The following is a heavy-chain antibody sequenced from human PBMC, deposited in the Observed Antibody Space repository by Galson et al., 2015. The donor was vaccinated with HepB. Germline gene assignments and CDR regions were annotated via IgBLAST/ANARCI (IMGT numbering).Heavy chain of an antibody. V-gene: IGHV3-30*04. CDR3: ARDTGDLWYFDL. CDR1: GFTFTSYA. CDR2: VSYDGIHK. D-gene: IGHD7-27*01. Sequence: FLRLACAASGFTFTSYAIHWVRQAPGEGLEWVAVVSYDGIHKSFPDSVRGRFTISRYNSMYTVYLQMNSLRPDDTAVYFCARDTGDLWYFDLWGRGTLVTVAS. J-gene: IGHJ2*01.